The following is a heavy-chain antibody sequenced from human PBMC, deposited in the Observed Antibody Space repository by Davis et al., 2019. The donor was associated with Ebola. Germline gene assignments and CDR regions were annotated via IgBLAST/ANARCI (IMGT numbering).Heavy chain of an antibody. CDR2: ISSSSSYI. CDR1: GFTFSSYS. V-gene: IGHV3-21*01. D-gene: IGHD2-2*01. Sequence: GESPKISCAASGFTFSSYSMNWVRQAPGKGLEWVSSISSSSSYIYYADSVKGRFTISRDNAKNSLYLQMNSLRAEDTAVYYCARGVCSSTSCYDYYYGMDVWGQGTTVTVSS. CDR3: ARGVCSSTSCYDYYYGMDV. J-gene: IGHJ6*02.